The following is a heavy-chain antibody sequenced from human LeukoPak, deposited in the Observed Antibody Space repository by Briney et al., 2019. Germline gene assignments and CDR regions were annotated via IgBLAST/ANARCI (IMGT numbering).Heavy chain of an antibody. CDR2: IKQDGSEK. J-gene: IGHJ5*02. V-gene: IGHV3-7*03. D-gene: IGHD6-19*01. CDR3: AKAPSGWYEISFDP. CDR1: GFTFSSYW. Sequence: GGSLRLSCAASGFTFSSYWMSWVRQAPGKGLGWVANIKQDGSEKYYVDSVKGRFTISRDNAKNSLYLQTNSLRAEDTAVYYCAKAPSGWYEISFDPWGQGTLVTVSS.